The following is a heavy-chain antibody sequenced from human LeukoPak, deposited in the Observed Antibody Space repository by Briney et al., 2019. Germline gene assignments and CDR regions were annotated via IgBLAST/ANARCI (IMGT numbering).Heavy chain of an antibody. CDR2: ISYDGSNK. J-gene: IGHJ4*02. Sequence: GGSLRLSCAASGFTFSSYGMHWVRQAPGKGLEWVAVISYDGSNKYYADSVKGRFTISRDSSKNTLYLQMNSLRAEDTAVYYCAKDPRGSGWYGYFDYWGQGTLVTVSS. D-gene: IGHD6-19*01. V-gene: IGHV3-30*18. CDR1: GFTFSSYG. CDR3: AKDPRGSGWYGYFDY.